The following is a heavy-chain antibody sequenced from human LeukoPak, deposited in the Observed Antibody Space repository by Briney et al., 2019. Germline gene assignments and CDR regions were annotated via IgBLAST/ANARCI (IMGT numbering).Heavy chain of an antibody. CDR2: IRSKPYGETT. D-gene: IGHD6-19*01. V-gene: IGHV3-49*03. CDR3: TRDQTTLSSGWYGYY. J-gene: IGHJ4*02. Sequence: GGCLRLSCTSSVFTFDDYSMSWFRQAPWKGLEWVGFIRSKPYGETTEYAASVEGRFTISRDDSKSIAYQQMNSLKTEDTAVYYCTRDQTTLSSGWYGYYWGQGTLVTVSS. CDR1: VFTFDDYS.